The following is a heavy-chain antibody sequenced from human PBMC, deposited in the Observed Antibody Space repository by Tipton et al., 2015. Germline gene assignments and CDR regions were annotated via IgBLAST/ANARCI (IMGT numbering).Heavy chain of an antibody. CDR1: GSTVTRGSYY. Sequence: TLSLTCTVSGSTVTRGSYYWSCIRQPPGRGLEWLGYISYTDGAHYNPALKSRVTISVDTSKNQFSLKMSSVTAADTAVYFCARDLEHGMDVWGHGSTVTVS. V-gene: IGHV4-61*01. J-gene: IGHJ6*02. CDR2: ISYTDGA. CDR3: ARDLEHGMDV.